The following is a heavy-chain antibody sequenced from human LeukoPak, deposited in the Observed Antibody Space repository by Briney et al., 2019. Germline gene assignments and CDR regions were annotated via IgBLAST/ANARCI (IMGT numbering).Heavy chain of an antibody. Sequence: TSETLSLTCTVSGGSISSSSYYWGWLRQPPGKGLEWIGSIYYSGSTYYNPSLKSRVTISVDTSKNQFSLKLSSVTAADTAVYYCARLSQVWELVYWGQGTLVTVSS. D-gene: IGHD1-26*01. V-gene: IGHV4-39*01. CDR2: IYYSGST. J-gene: IGHJ4*02. CDR3: ARLSQVWELVY. CDR1: GGSISSSSYY.